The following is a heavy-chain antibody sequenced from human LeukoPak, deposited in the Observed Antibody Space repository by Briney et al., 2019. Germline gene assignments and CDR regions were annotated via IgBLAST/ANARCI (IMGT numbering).Heavy chain of an antibody. Sequence: KPSETLSLTCTVSGGSISTYYWNWIRQPPGKGLEWVGYVYHSGSTSYNPSLSSPVTISVDVSKNQSSLKVTSVTAADTAVYYCARGVQQWPYYLDYWGQGTLVTVSS. V-gene: IGHV4-59*01. CDR3: ARGVQQWPYYLDY. CDR2: VYHSGST. D-gene: IGHD6-19*01. J-gene: IGHJ4*02. CDR1: GGSISTYY.